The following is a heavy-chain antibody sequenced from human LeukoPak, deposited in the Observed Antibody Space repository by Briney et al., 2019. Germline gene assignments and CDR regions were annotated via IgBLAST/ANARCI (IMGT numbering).Heavy chain of an antibody. CDR1: GFTFSSYA. Sequence: GGSLRLSCAASGFTFSSYAMSWVRQATGKGLEWVSAISGSGGSTYYADSVKGRFTISRDNSKNTLYLQMNSLRAEDTAVYYCARETLYGDYASDAFDIWGQGTMVTVSS. V-gene: IGHV3-23*01. J-gene: IGHJ3*02. CDR3: ARETLYGDYASDAFDI. D-gene: IGHD4-17*01. CDR2: ISGSGGST.